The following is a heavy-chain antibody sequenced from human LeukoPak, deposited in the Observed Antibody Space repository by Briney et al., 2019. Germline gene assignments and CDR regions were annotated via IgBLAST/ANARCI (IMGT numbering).Heavy chain of an antibody. D-gene: IGHD6-19*01. CDR2: TYYRSKWYS. CDR3: GRYTSGWYIDY. J-gene: IGHJ4*02. CDR1: GDIFSSNSAA. V-gene: IGHV6-1*01. Sequence: SQTLSLTCALSGDIFSSNSAAWHWIRQSPSRGLEWLGRTYYRSKWYSDYAVSVRGRIIINADTSKNQFSLQLSSVTPEDTAVYYCGRYTSGWYIDYWGRGTLVTVSS.